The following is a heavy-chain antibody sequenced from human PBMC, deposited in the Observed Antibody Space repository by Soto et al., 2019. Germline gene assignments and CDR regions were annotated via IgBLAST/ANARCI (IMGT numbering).Heavy chain of an antibody. CDR1: GGTFSSYA. CDR3: GRSKGSSTILETYYYYYYGMDV. V-gene: IGHV1-69*01. CDR2: IIPISGTA. D-gene: IGHD2-2*01. Sequence: QVQLVQSGAEVKKPGSSVKVSCKASGGTFSSYAISWVRQAPGQGLEWMGGIIPISGTANYAQKFQGRVTMTADESTNTSYMALRSLRSEDTAVYYCGRSKGSSTILETYYYYYYGMDVWGQGTTVTVSS. J-gene: IGHJ6*02.